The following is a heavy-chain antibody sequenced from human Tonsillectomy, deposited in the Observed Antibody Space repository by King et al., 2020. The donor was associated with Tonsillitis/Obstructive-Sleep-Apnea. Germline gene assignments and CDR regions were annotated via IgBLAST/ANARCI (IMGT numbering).Heavy chain of an antibody. Sequence: VQLVESGGGLVQPGGSLRLSCAASGFTFSSYAMSWVRQAPGKGVEWVSAISGSGGSTYYADSVKGRFAISRDNSKNTLYLQMNSLRAEDTAVYYCAKDWGAAAGTYYYYMDVWGKGTTVTVSS. J-gene: IGHJ6*03. CDR3: AKDWGAAAGTYYYYMDV. D-gene: IGHD6-13*01. V-gene: IGHV3-23*04. CDR2: ISGSGGST. CDR1: GFTFSSYA.